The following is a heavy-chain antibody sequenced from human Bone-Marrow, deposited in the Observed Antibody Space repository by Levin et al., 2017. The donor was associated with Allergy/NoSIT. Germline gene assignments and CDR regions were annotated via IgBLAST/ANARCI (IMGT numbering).Heavy chain of an antibody. Sequence: GGSLRLSCAASGFTFSSYWMSWVRQAPGKGLEWVANIKQDGSEKYYVDSVKGRFTISRDNAKNSLYLQMNSLRAEDTAVYYCARGGGAWFGEFHYGMDVWGQGTTVTVSS. CDR1: GFTFSSYW. V-gene: IGHV3-7*01. J-gene: IGHJ6*02. CDR2: IKQDGSEK. D-gene: IGHD3-10*01. CDR3: ARGGGAWFGEFHYGMDV.